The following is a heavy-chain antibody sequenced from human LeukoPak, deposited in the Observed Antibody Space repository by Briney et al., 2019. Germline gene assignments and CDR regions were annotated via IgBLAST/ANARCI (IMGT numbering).Heavy chain of an antibody. Sequence: SETLSLTCTVSGGSISSYYWSWLRQPPGKGLEWIGYIYYSGSTNYNPSLKSRVTISVDTSKNQFSLKLSSVTAADTAVYYCARWAVAGQIWGQGTMVTVSS. J-gene: IGHJ3*02. CDR3: ARWAVAGQI. D-gene: IGHD6-19*01. V-gene: IGHV4-59*01. CDR1: GGSISSYY. CDR2: IYYSGST.